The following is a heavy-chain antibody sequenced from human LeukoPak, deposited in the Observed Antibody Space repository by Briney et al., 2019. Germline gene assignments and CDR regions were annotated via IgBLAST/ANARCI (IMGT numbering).Heavy chain of an antibody. CDR2: IYRSGTT. D-gene: IGHD6-19*01. V-gene: IGHV4-4*02. CDR1: GGSISSTNW. CDR3: ARRSPYSTGWSSYFDY. J-gene: IGHJ4*02. Sequence: SETLSLTCAVSGGSISSTNWWSWVRQPPGKGLEWIGEIYRSGTTNYKPSLKSRVTISLDKSRNHFSLKLTSVTAADSAVYYCARRSPYSTGWSSYFDYWGQGTLVTVSS.